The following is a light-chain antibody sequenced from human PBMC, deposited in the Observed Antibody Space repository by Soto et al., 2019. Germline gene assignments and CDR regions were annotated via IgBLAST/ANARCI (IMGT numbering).Light chain of an antibody. Sequence: EIMMCQTPAAVAENPWDSATLTCRASQSISSNLAWYPQKPGQAPRLLIYGASTRATGIPARFSGSGSGTEFTLTISSRQSEDFAVYYCQHFNSLPMWPFGQGTKV. J-gene: IGKJ1*01. CDR1: QSISSN. CDR3: QHFNSLPMWP. CDR2: GAS. V-gene: IGKV3-15*01.